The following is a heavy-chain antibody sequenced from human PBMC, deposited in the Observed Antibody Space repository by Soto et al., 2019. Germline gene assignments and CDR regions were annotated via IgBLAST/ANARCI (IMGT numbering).Heavy chain of an antibody. D-gene: IGHD2-2*01. Sequence: SETLSLTCTVSGGSISSGGYYWSWIRQHPGKGLEWIGYIYYSGSTYYNPSLKSRVTISVDTSKNQFSLKLSSVTAADTAVYYCAIGRIVVVPAARKKVGENAFDIWGQGTMVTVSS. CDR3: AIGRIVVVPAARKKVGENAFDI. V-gene: IGHV4-31*03. CDR2: IYYSGST. J-gene: IGHJ3*02. CDR1: GGSISSGGYY.